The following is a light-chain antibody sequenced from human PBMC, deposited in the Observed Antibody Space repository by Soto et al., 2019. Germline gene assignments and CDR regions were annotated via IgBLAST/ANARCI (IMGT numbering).Light chain of an antibody. V-gene: IGKV3-20*01. J-gene: IGKJ2*01. CDR2: GAS. CDR3: QQRKT. CDR1: QSISSSF. Sequence: EIVLTQSPGTLSLSPGERATLSCRASQSISSSFLAWYQQRPGQAPRLLIYGASSRATGIPDRFSGSGSGTDFTLTISRLEPDDFAVYYCQQRKTFGQGTNLEIK.